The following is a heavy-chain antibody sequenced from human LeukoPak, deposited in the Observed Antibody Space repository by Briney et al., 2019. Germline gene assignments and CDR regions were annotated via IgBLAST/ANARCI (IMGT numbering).Heavy chain of an antibody. D-gene: IGHD1-7*01. CDR2: IFHSAIT. CDR3: ARGLGGRTGTTRFDP. CDR1: GYSISSGYY. J-gene: IGHJ5*02. V-gene: IGHV4-38-2*02. Sequence: SETLSLTCTVSGYSISSGYYWGWIRQPPGKGLEWIGSIFHSAITYYNPSLKSRVTISLDTSKNEFCLKLSAVTAAETAVYYCARGLGGRTGTTRFDPWGEGTLVTVSS.